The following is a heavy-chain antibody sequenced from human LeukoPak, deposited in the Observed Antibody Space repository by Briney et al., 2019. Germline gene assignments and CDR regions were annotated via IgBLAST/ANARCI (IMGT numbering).Heavy chain of an antibody. CDR2: ISGSGDST. J-gene: IGHJ4*02. Sequence: GGSLRLSCAASGFTFSSYAMSWVRHAPGKGLEWVSGISGSGDSTYYADSVKGRFTISRDNSKNTLYLQMNSLRAEDTAVYYCAKFTPSPQQLVQFDYWGQGTLVTVSS. CDR3: AKFTPSPQQLVQFDY. CDR1: GFTFSSYA. V-gene: IGHV3-23*01. D-gene: IGHD6-13*01.